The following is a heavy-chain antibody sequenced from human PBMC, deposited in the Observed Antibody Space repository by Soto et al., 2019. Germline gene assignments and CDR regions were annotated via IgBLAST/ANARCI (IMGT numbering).Heavy chain of an antibody. CDR1: GFTFSSYP. CDR3: AEAGYGSDVLCWIGP. V-gene: IGHV3-23*01. Sequence: GGSLRLSCAASGFTFSSYPMSWVRQAPGRGLAWVKAVSCSADNTYNANSVKGPFPISRDNSTNTLYMKMISLRAEYTAIYYCAEAGYGSDVLCWIGPWGRGTLVTVSS. D-gene: IGHD5-12*01. J-gene: IGHJ5*02. CDR2: VSCSADNT.